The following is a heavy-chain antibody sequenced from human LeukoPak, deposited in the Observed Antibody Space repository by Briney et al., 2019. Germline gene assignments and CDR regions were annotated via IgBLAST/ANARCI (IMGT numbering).Heavy chain of an antibody. J-gene: IGHJ4*02. CDR2: IKQDGGEK. CDR1: GFTLSSYW. V-gene: IGHV3-7*01. D-gene: IGHD4-17*01. Sequence: PGGSLRLSCEASGFTLSSYWMSWVRQAPGKGLEWVANIKQDGGEKYYLDSVKGRFTVSRDNAKNSLYLQMSSLRAEDTAVYYCARVGARQILEYWGQGTLVTVSS. CDR3: ARVGARQILEY.